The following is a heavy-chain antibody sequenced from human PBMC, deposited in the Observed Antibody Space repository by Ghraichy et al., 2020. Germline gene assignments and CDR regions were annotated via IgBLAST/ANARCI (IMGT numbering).Heavy chain of an antibody. Sequence: GESLNISCAASGFTFSSYGMHWVRQAPGKGLEWVAFIRYDGSNKYYADSVKGRFTISRDNSKNTLYLQMNSLRAEDTAVYYCAKDPGVLLWFGELREWGWFDPWGQGTLVTVSS. V-gene: IGHV3-30*02. CDR2: IRYDGSNK. CDR3: AKDPGVLLWFGELREWGWFDP. J-gene: IGHJ5*02. D-gene: IGHD3-10*01. CDR1: GFTFSSYG.